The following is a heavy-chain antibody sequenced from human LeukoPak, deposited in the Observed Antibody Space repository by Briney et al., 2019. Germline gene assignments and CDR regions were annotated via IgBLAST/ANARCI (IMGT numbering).Heavy chain of an antibody. Sequence: GGSLRLSCAASGFSFSAYWMTWVRQAPGAGLEFVANINPVGTATYYADPVKGRFTISRDNAKNSVYLQMNSLRAEDTAVYHCGRFGYVAGVDLWGQGTLVTVSS. CDR1: GFSFSAYW. V-gene: IGHV3-7*01. D-gene: IGHD6-19*01. J-gene: IGHJ4*02. CDR2: INPVGTAT. CDR3: GRFGYVAGVDL.